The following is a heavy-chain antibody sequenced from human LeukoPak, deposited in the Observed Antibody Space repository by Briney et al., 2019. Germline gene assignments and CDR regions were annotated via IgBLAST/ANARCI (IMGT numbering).Heavy chain of an antibody. D-gene: IGHD3-22*01. J-gene: IGHJ6*03. CDR3: TRGSIAYYYMDV. Sequence: SETLSLTCIVSGASLSTYYGTWIRQPPGKGLEWIGYIFYSGSTNYNPSLKSRVTISVDTSKNQFSLKLSSVTAADTAVYYCTRGSIAYYYMDVWGKGTTVTVSS. CDR2: IFYSGST. V-gene: IGHV4-59*01. CDR1: GASLSTYY.